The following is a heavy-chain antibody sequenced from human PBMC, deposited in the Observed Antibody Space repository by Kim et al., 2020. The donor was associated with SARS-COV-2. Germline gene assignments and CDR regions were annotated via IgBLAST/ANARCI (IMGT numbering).Heavy chain of an antibody. CDR2: ISGSTGYT. J-gene: IGHJ3*01. D-gene: IGHD2-2*01. CDR1: GFTFSDYY. Sequence: GGSLRLSWAASGFTFSDYYMTWIRQAPGKGLEWLSYISGSTGYTNYADSMKGRFTISRDNANNSLYLQMNSLRAEDTAVYYCARAWDGAASMYAFDVWGQGTTVTVSS. CDR3: ARAWDGAASMYAFDV. V-gene: IGHV3-11*05.